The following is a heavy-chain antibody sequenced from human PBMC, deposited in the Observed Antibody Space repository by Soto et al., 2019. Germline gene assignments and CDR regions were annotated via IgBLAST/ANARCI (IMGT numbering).Heavy chain of an antibody. CDR2: IIPKFGTT. V-gene: IGHV1-8*02. D-gene: IGHD3-3*01. CDR1: GDTFSSYG. Sequence: ASVKVSCKASGDTFSSYGISWVRQAPGQGLEFMGGIIPKFGTTNYAQKFQGRVTMTRNTSISTAYMELSSLRSEDTAVYYCARGPPPYYDFWSGYYSRDAFDIWGQGTMVTVSS. J-gene: IGHJ3*02. CDR3: ARGPPPYYDFWSGYYSRDAFDI.